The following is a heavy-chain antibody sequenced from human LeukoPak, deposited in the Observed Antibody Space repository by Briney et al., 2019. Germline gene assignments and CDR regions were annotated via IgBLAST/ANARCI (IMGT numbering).Heavy chain of an antibody. D-gene: IGHD6-13*01. CDR3: ATCAGVAAGGLLL. J-gene: IGHJ6*04. Sequence: GGSLRLSSVASGFTSSACWMIFGRRPPGKGVEGVADIKKDGSDEEYVDSLNGRFIIFRDNANNSVYLQMNSLREADTAVYYCATCAGVAAGGLLLWGKGTTVIVSS. CDR1: GFTSSACW. V-gene: IGHV3-7*01. CDR2: IKKDGSDE.